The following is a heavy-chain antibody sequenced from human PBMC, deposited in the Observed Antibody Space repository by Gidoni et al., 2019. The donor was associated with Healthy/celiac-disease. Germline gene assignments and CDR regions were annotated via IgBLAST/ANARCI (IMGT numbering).Heavy chain of an antibody. CDR3: ARDLVSAMGD. CDR2: INPDSGGT. J-gene: IGHJ4*02. Sequence: QVQLVQSGAELKKPGASVKVSCKASGYTFTGYYMHWVRQAPGRGLEWMGWINPDSGGTNYAQKFQGWVTMTRDTSISTAYMELSRLRSDDTAVYYCARDLVSAMGDWGQGTLVTVSS. D-gene: IGHD5-18*01. CDR1: GYTFTGYY. V-gene: IGHV1-2*04.